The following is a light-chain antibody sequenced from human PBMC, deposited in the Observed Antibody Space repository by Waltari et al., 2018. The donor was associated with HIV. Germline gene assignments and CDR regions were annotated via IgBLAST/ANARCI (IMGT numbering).Light chain of an antibody. Sequence: DIQITQSPSSLSASVGDRVTITCRTSQYIDKYLNWYQQRPGKAPRLLIFSASTLHTGVPSRFSATGSGTTFSLAIASLHPDDMGTYFCQQTFSLPLTFGGGTTVDI. CDR1: QYIDKY. V-gene: IGKV1-39*01. CDR3: QQTFSLPLT. J-gene: IGKJ4*01. CDR2: SAS.